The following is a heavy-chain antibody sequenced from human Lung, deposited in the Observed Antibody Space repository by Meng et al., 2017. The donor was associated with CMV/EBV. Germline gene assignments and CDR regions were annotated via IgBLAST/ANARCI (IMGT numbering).Heavy chain of an antibody. D-gene: IGHD6-19*01. J-gene: IGHJ4*02. V-gene: IGHV1-18*01. CDR2: ISAYNGDT. CDR1: GYIFTKYG. Sequence: ASVKVSXKASGYIFTKYGVNWMRQAPGQGPEWMGWISAYNGDTMYAPKVQGRVTMTTDTSTSTAYMELRGLRSDDTAVYYCARDAGTIAVSGIGDYWGQGPLVPFSS. CDR3: ARDAGTIAVSGIGDY.